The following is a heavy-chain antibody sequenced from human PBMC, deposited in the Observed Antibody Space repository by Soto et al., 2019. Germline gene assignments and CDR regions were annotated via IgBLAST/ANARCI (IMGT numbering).Heavy chain of an antibody. D-gene: IGHD3-22*01. J-gene: IGHJ4*02. CDR2: IYYSGST. CDR1: GGSFSGYY. CDR3: VSPEGYYDSSGYTLDY. Sequence: PSETLSLTCAVYGGSFSGYYWSWIRQPPGKGLEWIGYIYYSGSTNYNPSLKSRVTISVDTSKNQFSLKLSSVTAADTAVYYCVSPEGYYDSSGYTLDYWSQGTLVTVSS. V-gene: IGHV4-59*08.